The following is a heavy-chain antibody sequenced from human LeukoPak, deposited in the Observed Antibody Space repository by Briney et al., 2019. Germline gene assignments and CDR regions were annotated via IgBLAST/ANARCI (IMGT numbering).Heavy chain of an antibody. J-gene: IGHJ4*02. CDR3: ARGPWQWLAYFDY. CDR1: GITFSSYS. CDR2: ISSFSGTI. Sequence: GGSLRLSCVASGITFSSYSMNWVRQAPGKGLEWVSYISSFSGTINYADSVKGRFTISRDNAKNSLYLQMNSLRAEDTAVYYCARGPWQWLAYFDYWGQGTLVTVSS. V-gene: IGHV3-48*01. D-gene: IGHD6-19*01.